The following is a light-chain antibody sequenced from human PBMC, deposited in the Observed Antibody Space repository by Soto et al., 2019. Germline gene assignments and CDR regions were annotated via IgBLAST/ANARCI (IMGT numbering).Light chain of an antibody. CDR2: AAS. Sequence: DIQMTQSPSSLSASVGDRVTITCRASQSISSYLNWYQQKPGKAPKLLIYAASSLQSGVPSRFSGSGSGTDFTLTISSLQPEDFATYYCQQSYRTLRTFGQGPRWKSN. CDR3: QQSYRTLRT. V-gene: IGKV1-39*01. CDR1: QSISSY. J-gene: IGKJ1*01.